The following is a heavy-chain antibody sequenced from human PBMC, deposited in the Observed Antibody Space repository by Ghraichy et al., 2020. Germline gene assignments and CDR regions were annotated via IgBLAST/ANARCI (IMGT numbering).Heavy chain of an antibody. CDR1: GGSFSGYY. D-gene: IGHD5-18*01. J-gene: IGHJ4*02. V-gene: IGHV4-34*01. CDR3: ASQGSYGSRRPFDY. CDR2: INHSGST. Sequence: SETLSLTCAVYGGSFSGYYWSWIRQPPGKGLEWIGEINHSGSTNYNPSLKSRVTISVDTSKNQFSLKLSSVTAADTAVYYCASQGSYGSRRPFDYWGQGTLVTVSS.